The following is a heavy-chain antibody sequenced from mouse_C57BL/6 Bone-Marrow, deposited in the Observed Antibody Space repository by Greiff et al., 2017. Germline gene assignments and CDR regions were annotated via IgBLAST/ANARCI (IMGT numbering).Heavy chain of an antibody. Sequence: VQLKQSGGDLVKPGGSLKLSCAASGFTFSSYGMSWVRQTPDKRLEWVATISSGGSYTYYPDSVKGRFTISRANAKNTLYLQMRSLESEDTAMYYCAGGLGDVDYWGQGPTLTVSS. V-gene: IGHV5-6*01. J-gene: IGHJ2*01. D-gene: IGHD4-1*01. CDR2: ISSGGSYT. CDR1: GFTFSSYG. CDR3: AGGLGDVDY.